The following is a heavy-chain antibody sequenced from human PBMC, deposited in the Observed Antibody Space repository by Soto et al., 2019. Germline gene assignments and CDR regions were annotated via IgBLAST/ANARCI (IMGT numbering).Heavy chain of an antibody. D-gene: IGHD2-21*02. Sequence: QLQLQESGPGLVKPSETLSLTCTVSGGSISSSSYYWGWIRQPPGKGLEWIGSIYYSGSTYYNPSLKSRVTISVDTSKNQFSLKLSSVTAADTAVYYCASRNPRRVVTANGWFDPWGQGTLVTVSS. V-gene: IGHV4-39*01. CDR3: ASRNPRRVVTANGWFDP. CDR1: GGSISSSSYY. J-gene: IGHJ5*02. CDR2: IYYSGST.